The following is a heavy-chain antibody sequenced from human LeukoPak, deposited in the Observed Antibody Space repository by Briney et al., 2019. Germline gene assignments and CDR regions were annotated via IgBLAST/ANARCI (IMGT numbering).Heavy chain of an antibody. D-gene: IGHD1-26*01. Sequence: PSETLSLTCTVSGYSISTNYYWAWIRQSPGTGLEWIASVYHNGETYYNPSLKSRVIISVDTSKTEFSLRLTSVTAADTAVYYCVTPRSWELSDMAVWGKGTTVIVSS. CDR2: VYHNGET. V-gene: IGHV4-38-2*02. CDR1: GYSISTNYY. CDR3: VTPRSWELSDMAV. J-gene: IGHJ6*03.